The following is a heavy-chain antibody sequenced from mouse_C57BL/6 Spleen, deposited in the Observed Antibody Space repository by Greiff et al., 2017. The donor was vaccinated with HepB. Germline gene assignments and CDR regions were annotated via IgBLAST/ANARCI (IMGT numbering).Heavy chain of an antibody. CDR2: IYPRSGNT. D-gene: IGHD1-1*01. Sequence: VQLQQSGAELARPGASVKLSCKASGYTFTSYGISWVKQRTGQGLEWIGEIYPRSGNTYYNEKFKGKATLTADKSYSTAYMELRSLTSEDSAVYFRASYYYGSRRGYYFDYWGQGTTLTVSS. CDR3: ASYYYGSRRGYYFDY. V-gene: IGHV1-81*01. J-gene: IGHJ2*01. CDR1: GYTFTSYG.